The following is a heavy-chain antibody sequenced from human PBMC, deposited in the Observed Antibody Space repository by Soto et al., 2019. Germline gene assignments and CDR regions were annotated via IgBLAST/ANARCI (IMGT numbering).Heavy chain of an antibody. CDR3: ARGMVRGVTSFWFDP. D-gene: IGHD3-10*01. CDR1: GGSISSYY. V-gene: IGHV4-4*07. CDR2: IYTSGST. J-gene: IGHJ5*02. Sequence: QVQLQESGPGLVKPSETLSLTCTVSGGSISSYYWSWIRQPAGKGLEWIGRIYTSGSTNYNPSLKSRVTMSVDTSKNLFSLKLSSVTAADTAVYYCARGMVRGVTSFWFDPWGQGTLVTVSS.